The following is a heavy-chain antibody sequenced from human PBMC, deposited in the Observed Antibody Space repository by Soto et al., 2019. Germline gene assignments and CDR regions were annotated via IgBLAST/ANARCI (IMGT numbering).Heavy chain of an antibody. D-gene: IGHD3-3*01. CDR3: AREGANYDFWSGYYHGMDV. V-gene: IGHV4-38-2*02. CDR1: GYSISSGYY. Sequence: SETLSLTCAVSGYSISSGYYWGWIRQPPGKGLEWIGSIYHSGSTYYNPSLKSRVTISVDTSKNQFSLKLSSVTAADTAVYYCAREGANYDFWSGYYHGMDVWGQGTTVTVS. CDR2: IYHSGST. J-gene: IGHJ6*02.